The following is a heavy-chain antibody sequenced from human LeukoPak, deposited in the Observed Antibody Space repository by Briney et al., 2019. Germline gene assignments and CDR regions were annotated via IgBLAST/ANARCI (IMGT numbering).Heavy chain of an antibody. Sequence: SVKVSCKASGYTFTGYGISWVRQAPGQGLEWMGGIIPIFGTANYAQKFQGRVTITADESTSTAYMELSSLRSEDTAVYYCARDGYNYVRWGQGTLVTVSS. CDR1: GYTFTGYG. V-gene: IGHV1-69*13. CDR3: ARDGYNYVR. CDR2: IIPIFGTA. D-gene: IGHD5-24*01. J-gene: IGHJ4*02.